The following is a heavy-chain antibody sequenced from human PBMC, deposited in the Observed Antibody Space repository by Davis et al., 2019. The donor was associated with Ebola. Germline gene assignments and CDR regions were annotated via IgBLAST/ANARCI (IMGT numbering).Heavy chain of an antibody. J-gene: IGHJ6*02. CDR1: GYTFTSYA. Sequence: AASVKVSCKASGYTFTSYAMHWVRQAPGQRLEWMGWINAGNGNTKYPQKFQGRVTITRDTSASTAYMELSSLRSEDTAVYYCAREQGGVYYYYGMDVWGQGTTVTVSS. CDR3: AREQGGVYYYYGMDV. V-gene: IGHV1-3*01. CDR2: INAGNGNT.